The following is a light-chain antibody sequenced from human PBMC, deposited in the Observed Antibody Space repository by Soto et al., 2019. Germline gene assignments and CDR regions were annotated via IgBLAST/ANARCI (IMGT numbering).Light chain of an antibody. CDR3: SSYTGSSTLYV. J-gene: IGLJ1*01. CDR2: EVS. Sequence: QSALTQPASVSGSPGQSITISCTGTSSDIGGYNYFSWYQQHPGKVPKLMIFEVSNRPSGVSYRFSGSKSGNTASLTISGLQAEDEADYYCSSYTGSSTLYVFGTGTKLTVL. CDR1: SSDIGGYNY. V-gene: IGLV2-14*01.